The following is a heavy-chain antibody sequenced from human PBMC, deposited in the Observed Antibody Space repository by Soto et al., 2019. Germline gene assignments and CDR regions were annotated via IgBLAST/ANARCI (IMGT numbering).Heavy chain of an antibody. CDR2: INPKNGGI. Sequence: QVLLVQSGAEVQKPGASVKVSCKSSGYTFTDFYIHWVRQAPGQGLEWVGWINPKNGGINYAQKFQGRVTMTRDTSVNTSYMYLNRLNFDDSAIYYFVRGQSVLYLDLWGRGTQVTVSS. CDR3: VRGQSVLYLDL. V-gene: IGHV1-2*02. CDR1: GYTFTDFY. D-gene: IGHD1-20*01. J-gene: IGHJ1*01.